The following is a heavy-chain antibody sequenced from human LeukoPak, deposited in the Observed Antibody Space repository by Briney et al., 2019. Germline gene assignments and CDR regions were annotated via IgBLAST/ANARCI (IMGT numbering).Heavy chain of an antibody. CDR1: VYNLTSYG. V-gene: IGHV1-18*01. D-gene: IGHD3-10*01. CDR3: ARDAHYVLLWFRAPGVYNGFDR. CDR2: ISAYNGNT. J-gene: IGHJ5*02. Sequence: ASVKVSCKASVYNLTSYGISWVRQAPGQGLEWMGWISAYNGNTNYAQKLQGRVTMTTDTSTSTAYMELRSLRSDDTAVYYCARDAHYVLLWFRAPGVYNGFDRWGQGTLVTVSS.